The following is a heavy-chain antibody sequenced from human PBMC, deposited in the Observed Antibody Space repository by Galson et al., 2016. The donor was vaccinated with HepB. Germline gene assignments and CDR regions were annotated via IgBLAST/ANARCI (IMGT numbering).Heavy chain of an antibody. Sequence: SLRLSCATSTFTFKTYAMSWVRQAPGKGLEWVSTITASGRTHYADSVKGRFTISRANTRNTLYLQMNSLNAEDTAVYYCAKDNWNYIDYFDYWGQGSLVTVSS. CDR1: TFTFKTYA. D-gene: IGHD1-7*01. V-gene: IGHV3-23*01. CDR2: ITASGRT. CDR3: AKDNWNYIDYFDY. J-gene: IGHJ4*02.